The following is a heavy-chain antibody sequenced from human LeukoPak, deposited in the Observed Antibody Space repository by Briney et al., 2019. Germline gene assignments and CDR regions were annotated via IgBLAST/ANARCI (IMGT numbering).Heavy chain of an antibody. V-gene: IGHV1-69*13. J-gene: IGHJ5*02. CDR1: GGTFSSYA. CDR3: ARDLSQRSGGWYGFDP. Sequence: SVKVSCKASGGTFSSYAISWVRQAPGQGLEWMGGIIPIFGTANYAQKFQGRVTITADESTSTAYMELSSLRSEDTAVYYCARDLSQRSGGWYGFDPWGQGTLVTVSS. D-gene: IGHD6-19*01. CDR2: IIPIFGTA.